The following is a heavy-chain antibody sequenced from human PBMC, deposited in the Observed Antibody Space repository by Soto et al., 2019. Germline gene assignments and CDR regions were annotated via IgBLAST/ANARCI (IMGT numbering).Heavy chain of an antibody. V-gene: IGHV4-34*01. J-gene: IGHJ6*02. CDR2: INHSGST. CDR3: ARGRSSGWYQDYYYGMDV. D-gene: IGHD6-19*01. Sequence: SETLSLTCAVYVGSFSGYYWSWIRQPPGKGLEWIGEINHSGSTNYNPSLKSRVTISVDTSKNQFSLKLSSVTAADTAVYYCARGRSSGWYQDYYYGMDVWGQGTTVTVSS. CDR1: VGSFSGYY.